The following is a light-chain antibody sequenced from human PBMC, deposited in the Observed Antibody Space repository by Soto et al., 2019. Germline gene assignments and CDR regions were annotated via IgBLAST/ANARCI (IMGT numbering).Light chain of an antibody. V-gene: IGKV3-20*01. J-gene: IGKJ1*01. Sequence: VSTQSPGTLSLSSGQTDRVSCRTSQSTTNNYLAWYQQKPGQAPRLLIYGASSRATRIPDRFSGSGSGTDFTLTISRLEPEDSAVYYCQQYGNSRTFGQGTKV. CDR1: QSTTNNY. CDR2: GAS. CDR3: QQYGNSRT.